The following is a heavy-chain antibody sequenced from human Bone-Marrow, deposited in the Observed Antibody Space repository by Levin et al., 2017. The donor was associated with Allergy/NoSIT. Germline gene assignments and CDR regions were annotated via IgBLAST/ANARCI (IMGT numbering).Heavy chain of an antibody. CDR3: ARDPGSDWDDRPFSWFFDL. Sequence: SQTLSLTCTVSHDALSSYYWSWIRQPAGKGLEWVGRIYPSGSTNYNPSLESRVSMSIDMSKSHFSLKLSSVTAADPAIYYCARDPGSDWDDRPFSWFFDLWGRGTLVTVSS. D-gene: IGHD1-1*01. CDR1: HDALSSYY. J-gene: IGHJ2*01. CDR2: IYPSGST. V-gene: IGHV4-4*07.